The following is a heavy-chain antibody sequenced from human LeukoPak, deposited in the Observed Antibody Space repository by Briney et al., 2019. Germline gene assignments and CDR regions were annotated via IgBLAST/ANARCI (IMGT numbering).Heavy chain of an antibody. CDR3: AGEPAATSSLDY. CDR2: IYYSGST. J-gene: IGHJ4*02. CDR1: GGSISSYY. Sequence: PSETLSLTCTVSGGSISSYYWSWIRQPPGKGLEWIGYIYYSGSTSYNPSLKSRVTMSMDRSKNQFSLKLNSVTAADTAIYYCAGEPAATSSLDYWGLGTLVTVSS. V-gene: IGHV4-59*12. D-gene: IGHD6-13*01.